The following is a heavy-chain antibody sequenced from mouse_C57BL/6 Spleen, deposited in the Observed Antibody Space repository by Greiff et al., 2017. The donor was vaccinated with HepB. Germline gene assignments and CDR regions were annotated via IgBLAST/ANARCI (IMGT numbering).Heavy chain of an antibody. Sequence: QVQLQQPGAELVMPGASVKLSCKASGYTFTSYWMHWVKQRPGQGLEWIGEIDPSDSYTNYNQKFKGKSTLTVDKSSSTAYMQLSSLTSEDSAVYYCVSNYEGFAYWGQGTLVTVSA. D-gene: IGHD2-5*01. CDR1: GYTFTSYW. CDR3: VSNYEGFAY. CDR2: IDPSDSYT. J-gene: IGHJ3*01. V-gene: IGHV1-69*01.